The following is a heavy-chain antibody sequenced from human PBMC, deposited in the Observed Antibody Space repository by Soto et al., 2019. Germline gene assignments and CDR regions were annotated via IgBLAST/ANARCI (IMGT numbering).Heavy chain of an antibody. Sequence: EVQLVESGGGLVQPGGPLRLSCVASGFTFSDYNMNWVRQAPGKGLEWVSFISGRSNTIYYAGSVKGRFTISRDNAKNSLYRVMNSLRAEDTAVYYCAREGDGSGFFSDFWGQGTLVTVSS. CDR1: GFTFSDYN. CDR3: AREGDGSGFFSDF. V-gene: IGHV3-48*01. CDR2: ISGRSNTI. D-gene: IGHD3-22*01. J-gene: IGHJ4*02.